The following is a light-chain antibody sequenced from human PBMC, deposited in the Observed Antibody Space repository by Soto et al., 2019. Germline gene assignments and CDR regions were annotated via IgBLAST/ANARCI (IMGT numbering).Light chain of an antibody. Sequence: ETVMTQSPATLSVSPGGRATLSCRASQSISDTLAWYQQKPGQAPRLLIYDASTRATGIPDRFSGSGSGTDFTLTISRLEPEDFAVYYCQQYGSSPWTFGQGTKVDI. J-gene: IGKJ1*01. CDR3: QQYGSSPWT. CDR2: DAS. V-gene: IGKV3-20*01. CDR1: QSISDT.